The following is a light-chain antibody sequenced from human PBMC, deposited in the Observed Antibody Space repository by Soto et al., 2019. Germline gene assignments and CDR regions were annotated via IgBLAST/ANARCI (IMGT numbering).Light chain of an antibody. CDR2: AAS. CDR1: QPISSY. V-gene: IGKV1-39*01. CDR3: QQSRRARRT. J-gene: IGKJ2*01. Sequence: DIQMPQSPPSLSASVADRVAITCRASQPISSYLTWYQHKPGKAPTLLIYAASNLQGGVPSRFSGSGSGTNFTLGISSLELEDFATSYCQQSRRARRTVGPGTKVDIK.